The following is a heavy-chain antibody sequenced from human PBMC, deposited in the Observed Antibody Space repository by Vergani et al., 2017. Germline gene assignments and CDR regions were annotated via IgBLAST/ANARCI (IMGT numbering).Heavy chain of an antibody. J-gene: IGHJ1*01. D-gene: IGHD1-1*01. V-gene: IGHV3-30*03. CDR1: GFTSSYYG. CDR3: ATKSCGTPGCQIEYFRE. CDR2: ISYDGTQK. Sequence: QVHLVESGGGVVQHGRSLRLSCVVSGFTSSYYGMHWVRQAPGKGLEWVAVISYDGTQKYYADSVKGRFTISRDHSKSTLYLQMNSLRTEDTAVYYCATKSCGTPGCQIEYFREWGQGTLVTVSS.